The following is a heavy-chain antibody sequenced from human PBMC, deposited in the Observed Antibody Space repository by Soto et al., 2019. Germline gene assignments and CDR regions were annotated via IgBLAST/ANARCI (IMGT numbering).Heavy chain of an antibody. V-gene: IGHV4-39*01. Sequence: SETLSLTCTVSGGSISSSSYYWGWIRQPPGKGLEWIGSIYYSGSTYYNPYLKSRVTISVDTSKNQFSLKLSSVTAADTAVYYCASRGYYYDSSGYYDFDYWGQGTLVTVSS. D-gene: IGHD3-22*01. CDR1: GGSISSSSYY. CDR3: ASRGYYYDSSGYYDFDY. CDR2: IYYSGST. J-gene: IGHJ4*02.